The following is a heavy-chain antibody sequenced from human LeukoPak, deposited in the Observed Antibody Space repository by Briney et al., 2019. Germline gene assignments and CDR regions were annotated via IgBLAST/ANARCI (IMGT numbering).Heavy chain of an antibody. CDR3: ARVGVTMVSGDAFDI. J-gene: IGHJ3*02. V-gene: IGHV1-18*01. Sequence: ASVKVSCKASGYTFTSYGISWVRQAPGQGPEWMGWISAYNGNTNYAQKLQGRVTMTTDTSTSTAYMELRSLRSDDTAVYYCARVGVTMVSGDAFDIWGQGTMVTVSS. D-gene: IGHD3-10*01. CDR1: GYTFTSYG. CDR2: ISAYNGNT.